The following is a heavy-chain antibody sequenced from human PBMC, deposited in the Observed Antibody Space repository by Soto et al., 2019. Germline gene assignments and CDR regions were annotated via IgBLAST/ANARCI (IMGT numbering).Heavy chain of an antibody. CDR1: DYTFTSYG. J-gene: IGHJ4*02. V-gene: IGHV1-18*01. CDR3: PRALAVALIDY. CDR2: ISAYNGNT. Sequence: QVQLVQSGAEVKKPGASVKVSCKASDYTFTSYGISWVRQAPGQGLEWMGWISAYNGNTKYAQKFQGRDTMTTDTSTSAAYMELRSLRSDDTAVYYCPRALAVALIDYWGQGPLVTVSS. D-gene: IGHD6-19*01.